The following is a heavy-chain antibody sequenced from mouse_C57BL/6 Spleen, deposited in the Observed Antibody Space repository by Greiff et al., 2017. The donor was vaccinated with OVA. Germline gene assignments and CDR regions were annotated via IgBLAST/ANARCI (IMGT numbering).Heavy chain of an antibody. CDR3: TRLAY. CDR2: IDPETGGT. J-gene: IGHJ3*01. Sequence: QVHVKQSGAELVRPGASVTLSCKASGYTFTDYEMHWVKQTPVHGLEWIGAIDPETGGTAYNQKFKGKAILTADKSSSTAYMELRSLTSEDSAVYYCTRLAYWGQGTLVTVSA. V-gene: IGHV1-15*01. CDR1: GYTFTDYE.